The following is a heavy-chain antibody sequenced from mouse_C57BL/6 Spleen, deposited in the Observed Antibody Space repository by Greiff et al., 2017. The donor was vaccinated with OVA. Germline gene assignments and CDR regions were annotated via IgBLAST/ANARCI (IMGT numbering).Heavy chain of an antibody. CDR2: ISYDGSN. CDR3: ARDWDRGFDY. Sequence: EVQVVESGPGLVKPSQSLSLTCSVTGYSITSGYYWNWIRQFPRNKLEWMGYISYDGSNNYNPSLKNRISITRDTSKNQFFLKLNSVTTEDTATYYCARDWDRGFDYWGQGTTLTVSS. D-gene: IGHD3-3*01. CDR1: GYSITSGYY. J-gene: IGHJ2*01. V-gene: IGHV3-6*01.